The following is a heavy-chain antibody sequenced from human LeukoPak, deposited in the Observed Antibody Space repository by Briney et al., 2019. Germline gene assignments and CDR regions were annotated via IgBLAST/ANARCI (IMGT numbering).Heavy chain of an antibody. V-gene: IGHV1-2*06. CDR2: INPNSGGT. CDR1: GYTFTGYY. D-gene: IGHD3-22*01. CDR3: ASDLHYYDSSGYPEAFDI. Sequence: ASVKVSCKASGYTFTGYYMHWVRQAPGQGLEWMGRINPNSGGTNYAQKFQGRVTMTRDTSISTAYMELSRLRSDDTAVYYCASDLHYYDSSGYPEAFDIWGQGTMVTVSS. J-gene: IGHJ3*02.